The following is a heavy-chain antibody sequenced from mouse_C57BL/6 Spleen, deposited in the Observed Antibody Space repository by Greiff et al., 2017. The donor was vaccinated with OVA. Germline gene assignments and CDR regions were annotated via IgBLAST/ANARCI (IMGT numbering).Heavy chain of an antibody. D-gene: IGHD2-3*01. CDR2: INPGSGGT. Sequence: QVQLKESGAELVRPGTSVKVSCKASGYAFTNYLIEWVKQRPGQGLEWIGVINPGSGGTNYNEKFKGKATLTADKSSSTAYMQLSSLTSEDSAVYFCARSRGIYDGYYGYWGQGTTLTVSS. CDR3: ARSRGIYDGYYGY. J-gene: IGHJ2*01. V-gene: IGHV1-54*01. CDR1: GYAFTNYL.